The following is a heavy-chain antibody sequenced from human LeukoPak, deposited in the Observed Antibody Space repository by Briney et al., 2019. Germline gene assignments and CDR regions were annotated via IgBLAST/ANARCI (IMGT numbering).Heavy chain of an antibody. Sequence: KPSETLSLTGTASGDSISNYYWSWIRQPAGKGLEWIGRIYTSGSTNYNPSLKSRVTMSVDTSKNKFSLKLSSVTAADTAVYYCARVSLVRGAPDYYFDYWGQGTLVTVSS. D-gene: IGHD3-10*01. J-gene: IGHJ4*02. CDR1: GDSISNYY. CDR3: ARVSLVRGAPDYYFDY. CDR2: IYTSGST. V-gene: IGHV4-4*07.